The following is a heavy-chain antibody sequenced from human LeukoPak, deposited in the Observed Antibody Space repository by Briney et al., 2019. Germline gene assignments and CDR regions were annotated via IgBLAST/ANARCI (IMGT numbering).Heavy chain of an antibody. CDR3: AAGIQLWLGTYYYYGMDV. Sequence: SETLSLTCAVYGGSFSGYYWSWIRQPPGKGLEWIGEINHSGSTNYNPSLKSRVTISVDTSKNQFSLKLSSVTAADTAVYYCAAGIQLWLGTYYYYGMDVWGQGTTVTVSS. CDR2: INHSGST. J-gene: IGHJ6*02. V-gene: IGHV4-34*01. D-gene: IGHD5-18*01. CDR1: GGSFSGYY.